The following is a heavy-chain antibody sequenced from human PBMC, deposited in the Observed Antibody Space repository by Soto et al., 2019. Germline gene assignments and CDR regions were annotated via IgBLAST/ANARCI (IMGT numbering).Heavy chain of an antibody. CDR1: GFTFSSYG. D-gene: IGHD2-15*01. J-gene: IGHJ6*02. CDR3: AKNSFYCSGGSCYSRRSHYGMDV. CDR2: ISYDGSNK. V-gene: IGHV3-30*18. Sequence: PVGSLRLSCAASGFTFSSYGMHWVRQAPGKGLEWVAVISYDGSNKYYADSVKGRFTISRDNSKNTLYLQMSSLRAEDTAVYYCAKNSFYCSGGSCYSRRSHYGMDVWGQGTTVTVSS.